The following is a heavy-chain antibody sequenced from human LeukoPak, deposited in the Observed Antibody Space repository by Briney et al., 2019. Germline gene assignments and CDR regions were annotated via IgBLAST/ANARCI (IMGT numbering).Heavy chain of an antibody. CDR2: ISSSGFRT. D-gene: IGHD3-22*01. CDR1: GFTFRDYA. J-gene: IGHJ4*02. CDR3: AKDGYDTCGFHCDF. V-gene: IGHV3-23*01. Sequence: GGSLRLSCAASGFTFRDYAMSWVRQVPGKGLEWVSAISSSGFRTHNADSVKGRFTISRDNSRNTVYLQMNNLRAEDTALYYCAKDGYDTCGFHCDFWGQGTLVTVSS.